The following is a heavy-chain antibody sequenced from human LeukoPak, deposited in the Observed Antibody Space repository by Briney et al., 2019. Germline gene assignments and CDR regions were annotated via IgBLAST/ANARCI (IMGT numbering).Heavy chain of an antibody. V-gene: IGHV4-39*07. Sequence: SETLSLTCTVSGGSISSSFYYWGWIRQPPGKGLEWIGSIYYNGSTYYNPSLKSRVTISIDTSKNQFSLNLKSVTAADTAVYYCAREGSITVPGTFDYWGQGTLVTSSS. CDR2: IYYNGST. CDR3: AREGSITVPGTFDY. D-gene: IGHD6-19*01. CDR1: GGSISSSFYY. J-gene: IGHJ4*02.